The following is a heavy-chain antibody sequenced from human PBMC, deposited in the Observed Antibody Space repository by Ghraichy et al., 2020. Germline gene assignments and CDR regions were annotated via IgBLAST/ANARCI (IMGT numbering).Heavy chain of an antibody. D-gene: IGHD6-19*01. CDR2: INHSGST. Sequence: SETLSLTCAVYGGSFSGYYWSWIRQPPGKGLEWIGEINHSGSTNYNPSLKSRVTISVDTSKNQFSLKLSSVTAADTAVYYCARVRAVAGSHRTDYWGQGTLVTVSS. CDR1: GGSFSGYY. V-gene: IGHV4-34*01. CDR3: ARVRAVAGSHRTDY. J-gene: IGHJ4*02.